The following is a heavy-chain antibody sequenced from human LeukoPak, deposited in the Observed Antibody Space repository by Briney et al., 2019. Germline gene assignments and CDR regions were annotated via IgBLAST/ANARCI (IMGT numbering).Heavy chain of an antibody. J-gene: IGHJ6*02. CDR1: GGSISSYY. V-gene: IGHV4-59*01. CDR2: IYYSGST. CDR3: ARDGGWYYYGMDV. Sequence: SETLSLTCTASGGSISSYYWSWIRQPPGKGLEWIGYIYYSGSTNYNPSLKSRATISVDTSKNQFSLKLSSVTAADTAVYYCARDGGWYYYGMDVWGQGTTVTVSS. D-gene: IGHD6-19*01.